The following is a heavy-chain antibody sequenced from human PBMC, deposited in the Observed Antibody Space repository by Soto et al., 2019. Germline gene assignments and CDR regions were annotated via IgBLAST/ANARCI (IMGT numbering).Heavy chain of an antibody. CDR2: IYYSGST. J-gene: IGHJ4*02. CDR1: GGSISSYY. CDR3: ARQQWLAQFDY. Sequence: PSETLSLTCTVSGGSISSYYWSWIRQPPGKGLEWIGYIYYSGSTNYNPSLKSRVTISVDTSKNQFSLKLSSVTAADTAVYYCARQQWLAQFDYWGQGTLVTVSS. D-gene: IGHD6-19*01. V-gene: IGHV4-59*01.